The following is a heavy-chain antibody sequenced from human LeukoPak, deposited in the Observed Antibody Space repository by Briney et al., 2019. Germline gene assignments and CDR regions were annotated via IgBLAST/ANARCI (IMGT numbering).Heavy chain of an antibody. CDR1: GGSISSSSYY. D-gene: IGHD1-20*01. CDR3: ARAYGKWNDVYFYAFDL. CDR2: IYHSGDT. Sequence: SETLSLTCTVSGGSISSSSYYWGWIRQPPGKGLEWIGSIYHSGDTYYNPSLKSRVTISVDTSKNQFSLKLDSVTAADTALYYCARAYGKWNDVYFYAFDLWGQGTMVTVSS. J-gene: IGHJ3*01. V-gene: IGHV4-39*07.